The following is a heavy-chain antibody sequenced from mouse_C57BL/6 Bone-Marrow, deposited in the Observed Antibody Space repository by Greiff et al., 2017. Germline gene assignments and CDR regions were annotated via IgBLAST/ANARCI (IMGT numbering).Heavy chain of an antibody. CDR1: GFSLTSYG. CDR3: ARKDGNYRYFDV. J-gene: IGHJ1*03. V-gene: IGHV2-2*01. CDR2: IWSGGST. Sequence: QVQLKESGPGLVQPSQSLSITCTVSGFSLTSYGVHWVRQSPGKGLEWLGVIWSGGSTDYNAAFISRLSISKDNSKSQVFFKMSSLQADDTAIYYCARKDGNYRYFDVWGTGTTVTVSS. D-gene: IGHD2-1*01.